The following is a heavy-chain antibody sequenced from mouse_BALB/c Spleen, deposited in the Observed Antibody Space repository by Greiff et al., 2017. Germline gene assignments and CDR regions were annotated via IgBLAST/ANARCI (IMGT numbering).Heavy chain of an antibody. CDR1: GFTFSSFG. Sequence: DVQLVESGGGLVQPGGSRKLSCAASGFTFSSFGMHWVRQAPGKGLEWVAYISSGSSTINYANTVKGRFTITRDNPKNTLFLQMTSLRSEDTAMYYCARGGNTTGGPFAYWGQGTLVTVSA. V-gene: IGHV5-17*02. CDR3: ARGGNTTGGPFAY. D-gene: IGHD2-12*01. J-gene: IGHJ3*01. CDR2: ISSGSSTI.